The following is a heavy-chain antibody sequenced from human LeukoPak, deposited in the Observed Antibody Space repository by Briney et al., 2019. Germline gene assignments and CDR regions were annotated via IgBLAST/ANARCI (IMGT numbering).Heavy chain of an antibody. D-gene: IGHD2-15*01. CDR3: AKSKVVAATMGRFDY. CDR2: ITGSGGRT. V-gene: IGHV3-23*01. J-gene: IGHJ4*02. CDR1: GFTFSSHA. Sequence: GGSLRLSCAASGFTFSSHAMSWVRQAPGKGLEWVSTITGSGGRTYYADSVKGRFTISRDNSKNTLYLQMNSLRAEDTAVYYCAKSKVVAATMGRFDYWGQGTLVTVSS.